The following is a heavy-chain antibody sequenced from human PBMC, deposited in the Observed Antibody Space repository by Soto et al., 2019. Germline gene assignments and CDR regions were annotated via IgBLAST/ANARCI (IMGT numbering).Heavy chain of an antibody. CDR2: ISRDGSSK. CDR1: GFTFSRYA. D-gene: IGHD2-8*01. Sequence: VGSLRLSCAASGFTFSRYAMHWVRRAPGEGLEWVAVISRDGSSKYYGDSVKGRFTVSRDNSNNTLYLSMTSLRPDDTAVFYCARSRNGAVPDSINFWGQGTLVTVSS. J-gene: IGHJ4*02. CDR3: ARSRNGAVPDSINF. V-gene: IGHV3-30-3*01.